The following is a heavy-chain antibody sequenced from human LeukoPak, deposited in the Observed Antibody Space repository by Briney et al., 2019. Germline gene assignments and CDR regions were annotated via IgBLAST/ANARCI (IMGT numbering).Heavy chain of an antibody. J-gene: IGHJ3*02. V-gene: IGHV1-2*02. CDR3: ARVDYGDYGAFDI. Sequence: ASVKVSCKASGYTFTGYYMHWVRQAPGQGLEWMGWINPNSGGTNYAQKFQGRVTMTRDTSISTAYMELSRLRSDDTAVYYCARVDYGDYGAFDIWGQGTMVTVSS. CDR1: GYTFTGYY. CDR2: INPNSGGT. D-gene: IGHD4-17*01.